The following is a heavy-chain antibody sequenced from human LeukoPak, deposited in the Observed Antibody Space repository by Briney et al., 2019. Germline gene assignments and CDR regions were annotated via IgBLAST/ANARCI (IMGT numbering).Heavy chain of an antibody. Sequence: SETLSLTCAVYGGSFSGYYWSWIRQPPGKGLEWIGEINHSGSTNYNPSLKSRVTISVDTSKNQFSLKLSSVTAADTAVYYCARGTRHLHYDSSGPLDCWGQGTLVTVSS. J-gene: IGHJ4*02. CDR3: ARGTRHLHYDSSGPLDC. CDR2: INHSGST. CDR1: GGSFSGYY. V-gene: IGHV4-34*01. D-gene: IGHD3-22*01.